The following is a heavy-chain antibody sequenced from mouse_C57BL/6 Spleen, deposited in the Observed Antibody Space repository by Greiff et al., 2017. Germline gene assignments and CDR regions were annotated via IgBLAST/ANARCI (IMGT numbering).Heavy chain of an antibody. V-gene: IGHV1-22*01. CDR1: GYTFTDYN. D-gene: IGHD1-1*01. CDR3: AREVVATPGAY. CDR2: INPNNGGI. J-gene: IGHJ3*01. Sequence: VQLQQSGPELVKPGASVKMSCKASGYTFTDYNMHWVKQSHGKSLEWIGYINPNNGGISYNQKFKGKATLTVNKSSSTAYMELRSLTSEDSAVYYCAREVVATPGAYWGQGTLVTVSA.